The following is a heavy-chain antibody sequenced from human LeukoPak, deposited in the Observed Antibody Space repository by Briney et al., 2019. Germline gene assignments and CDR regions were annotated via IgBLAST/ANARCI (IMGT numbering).Heavy chain of an antibody. CDR2: INHSGST. V-gene: IGHV4-34*01. Sequence: TSETLSLTCAVYGGSFSGYYWSWNRQPPGKGLEWIGEINHSGSTNYNPSLKSRVTISVDTSKNQFSLKLSSVTAADTAVYYCATRGGYARGDFDYWGQGTLVTVSS. J-gene: IGHJ4*02. CDR1: GGSFSGYY. D-gene: IGHD5-12*01. CDR3: ATRGGYARGDFDY.